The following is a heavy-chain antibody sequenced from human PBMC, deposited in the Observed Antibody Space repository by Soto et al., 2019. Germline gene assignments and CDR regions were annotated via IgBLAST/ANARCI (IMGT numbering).Heavy chain of an antibody. CDR3: AKGYRFDP. J-gene: IGHJ5*02. CDR1: GFTFGSYA. D-gene: IGHD1-20*01. V-gene: IGHV3-23*01. CDR2: FSGSGDST. Sequence: GGSLRLSCAASGFTFGSYALNWVRQAPGKGLEWVSGFSGSGDSTYYADSVKGRFTISRDNSENTLYLQMDSPRAEDTAVYYCAKGYRFDPWGQGTLVTVSS.